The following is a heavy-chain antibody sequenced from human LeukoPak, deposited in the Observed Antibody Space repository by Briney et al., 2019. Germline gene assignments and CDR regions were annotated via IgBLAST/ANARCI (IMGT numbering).Heavy chain of an antibody. CDR1: GGSISSSTYY. D-gene: IGHD6-13*01. V-gene: IGHV4-61*05. Sequence: PSETLSLTCSVSGGSISSSTYYWGWIRQPPGKGLEWIGYICYSGSTNYNPSLKSRVTISVDTSKNQFSLKLSSVTAADTAVYYCARKTIAAAGRVVDYWGQGTLVTVSS. CDR3: ARKTIAAAGRVVDY. J-gene: IGHJ4*02. CDR2: ICYSGST.